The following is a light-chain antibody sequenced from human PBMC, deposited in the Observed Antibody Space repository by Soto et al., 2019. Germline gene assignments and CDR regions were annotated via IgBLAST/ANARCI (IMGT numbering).Light chain of an antibody. CDR1: SSNIGSNT. CDR2: SNN. CDR3: AAWDDSLNGL. V-gene: IGLV1-44*01. Sequence: QSVLTQPPSASGTPGQRVTISCSGSSSNIGSNTVNWYQQLPGTAPKLLIYSNNQRPSGVPDRFSGSKSGTSPSLAISGLQSEDAADYYCAAWDDSLNGLFGTGTKVTVL. J-gene: IGLJ1*01.